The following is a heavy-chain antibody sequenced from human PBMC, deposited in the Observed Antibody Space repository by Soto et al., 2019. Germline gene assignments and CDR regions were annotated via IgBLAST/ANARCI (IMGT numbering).Heavy chain of an antibody. CDR3: ARTYWSGWGRRLFDS. V-gene: IGHV4-4*07. Sequence: SETLSLTCTVSGGSISDYSSSHYWSWTRQPAGKGLEWVGRVSTSGHPTYSPSLKSRVTMSLDTSKNQFSLTVNSVTAADTAMYYCARTYWSGWGRRLFDSWGQGALVTVSS. CDR1: GGSISDYSSSHY. D-gene: IGHD3-3*01. CDR2: VSTSGHP. J-gene: IGHJ4*02.